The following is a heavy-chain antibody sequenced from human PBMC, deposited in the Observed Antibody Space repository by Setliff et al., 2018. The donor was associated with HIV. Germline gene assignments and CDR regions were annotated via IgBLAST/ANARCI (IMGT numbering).Heavy chain of an antibody. Sequence: PSETLSLTCTVSGDSINKYYWSWIRQPPGKGLEWIGYIYISGNTMYNPSLKSRVTMSLDTPKSQVSLKLTSVTAADTAVYYCARRSIVGSTRGYYYYALDVWGQGTTVTVSS. CDR3: ARRSIVGSTRGYYYYALDV. CDR1: GDSINKYY. V-gene: IGHV4-4*09. J-gene: IGHJ6*02. D-gene: IGHD2-21*01. CDR2: IYISGNT.